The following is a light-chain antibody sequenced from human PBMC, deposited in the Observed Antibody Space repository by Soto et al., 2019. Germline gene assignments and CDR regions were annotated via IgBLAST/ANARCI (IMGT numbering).Light chain of an antibody. V-gene: IGLV2-11*01. Sequence: QSVLAQPRSVSGSRGQSVAISCTGTSSDVGGYNYVSWYQQHPGKAPKLMIYDVSGRPSGVPDRFSGSKSGNTASLTISGLQAEDEADYYCCSYAGTYAVFGGGTKLTVL. CDR1: SSDVGGYNY. CDR2: DVS. J-gene: IGLJ3*02. CDR3: CSYAGTYAV.